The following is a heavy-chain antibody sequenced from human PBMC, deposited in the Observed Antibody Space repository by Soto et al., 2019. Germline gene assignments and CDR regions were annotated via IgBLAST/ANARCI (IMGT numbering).Heavy chain of an antibody. J-gene: IGHJ5*02. D-gene: IGHD1-26*01. CDR2: IKSKSDGGTT. CDR3: TSRSVFASGRHYEIIA. CDR1: GFTFSSAW. V-gene: IGHV3-15*07. Sequence: DVQLVESGGGLVQPGGSLRVSCAASGFTFSSAWMNWVRQAPGKGLEWVGRIKSKSDGGTTDYAAPVNGRFTIARGDSNNTQFLPMNSVETEDTGVYYCTSRSVFASGRHYEIIAWGQGTLVIVSS.